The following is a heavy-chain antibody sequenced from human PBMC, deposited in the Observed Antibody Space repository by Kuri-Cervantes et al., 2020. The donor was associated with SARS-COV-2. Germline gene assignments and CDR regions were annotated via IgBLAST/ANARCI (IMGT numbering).Heavy chain of an antibody. Sequence: GSLRLSCAVYGGSFSGYYWGWIRQPPGKGLEWIGSIYHSGGTYYNPSLKSRVTISVDTSKNQFSLKLSSVTAADTAVYYCARNSGYSSGWFYYYYYMDVWGKGTTVTVSS. CDR3: ARNSGYSSGWFYYYYYMDV. CDR2: IYHSGGT. D-gene: IGHD6-19*01. J-gene: IGHJ6*03. CDR1: GGSFSGYY. V-gene: IGHV4-34*01.